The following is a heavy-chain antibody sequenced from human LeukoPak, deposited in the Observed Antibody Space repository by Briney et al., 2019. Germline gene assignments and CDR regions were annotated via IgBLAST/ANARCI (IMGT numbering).Heavy chain of an antibody. D-gene: IGHD3-10*01. CDR1: GGSISSYY. Sequence: PSETLSLTCTVSGGSISSYYWGWIRQPPGKGLEWIGNIFYSGSTYYSPSLKRRVTISLDTSRNQFSLKPNSVTAADTAVYYCAKSNGYGLVDIWGQGTVVTVSS. V-gene: IGHV4-59*12. CDR2: IFYSGST. CDR3: AKSNGYGLVDI. J-gene: IGHJ3*02.